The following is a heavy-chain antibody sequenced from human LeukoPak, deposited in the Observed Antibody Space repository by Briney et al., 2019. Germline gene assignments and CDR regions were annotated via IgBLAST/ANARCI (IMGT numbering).Heavy chain of an antibody. CDR3: ARGPGGSTWFDLDYAFDI. V-gene: IGHV3-73*01. CDR2: IRSKANSYAT. CDR1: GFTFSGSA. Sequence: GGSLRLSCAASGFTFSGSAMHWVRQASGKGLEWVGRIRSKANSYATACAASVKGRFTISRDDSKNTAYLQMNSLKTEDTAVYYCARGPGGSTWFDLDYAFDIWGQGTMVTVSS. J-gene: IGHJ3*02. D-gene: IGHD6-13*01.